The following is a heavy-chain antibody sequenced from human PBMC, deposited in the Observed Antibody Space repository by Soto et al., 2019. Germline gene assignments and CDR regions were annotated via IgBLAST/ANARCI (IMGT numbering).Heavy chain of an antibody. CDR3: ASLPDIVATAQY. CDR1: GYSVTSYW. CDR2: IYPGDSDT. J-gene: IGHJ4*02. V-gene: IGHV5-51*01. Sequence: GESLKISCNGSGYSVTSYWIGWVRQMPGKGREWMGVIYPGDSDTRYSPAFQGQVTISADKSISTAYLQGSSLKASDTAMYHCASLPDIVATAQYWGQGTLVTVSS. D-gene: IGHD5-12*01.